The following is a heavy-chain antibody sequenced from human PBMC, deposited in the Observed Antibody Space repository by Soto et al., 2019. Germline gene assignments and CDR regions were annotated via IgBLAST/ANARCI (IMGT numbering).Heavy chain of an antibody. CDR1: GFTFSSYS. J-gene: IGHJ4*02. CDR2: ISSSSYI. V-gene: IGHV3-21*01. D-gene: IGHD4-17*01. Sequence: GSLRLSCAASGFTFSSYSMNWVRQAPGKGLEWVSSISSSSYIYYADSVKGRFTISRDNAKNSLYLQMNSLRAEDTAVYYCARDRTTVTSNFDYWGQGTLVTVSS. CDR3: ARDRTTVTSNFDY.